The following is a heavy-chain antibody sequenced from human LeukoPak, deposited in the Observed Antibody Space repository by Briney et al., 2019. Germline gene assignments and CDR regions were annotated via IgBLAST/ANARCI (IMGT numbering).Heavy chain of an antibody. V-gene: IGHV4-59*10. D-gene: IGHD1-1*01. CDR1: GGSFSGYY. CDR3: ARARGYSIDY. CDR2: IYTSGST. Sequence: PSETLSLTCAVYGGSFSGYYWSWIRQPAGKGLEWIGRIYTSGSTNYNPSLKSRVTISVDTSKNQFSLKLSSVTAADTAVYYCARARGYSIDYWGQGTLVTVSS. J-gene: IGHJ4*02.